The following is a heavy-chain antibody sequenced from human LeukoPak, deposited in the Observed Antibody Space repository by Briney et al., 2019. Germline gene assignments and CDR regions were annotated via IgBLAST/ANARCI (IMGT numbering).Heavy chain of an antibody. CDR1: GFTFSSYS. D-gene: IGHD6-19*01. CDR3: ARSRGGWYKEFDY. Sequence: GGSLRLSCAASGFTFSSYSMNWVRQAPGRGLEWVSYISSSSSTIYYADSVKGRFTISRDNAKNSLYLQMNSLRAEGTAVYYCARSRGGWYKEFDYWGQGTLVTVSS. V-gene: IGHV3-48*01. CDR2: ISSSSSTI. J-gene: IGHJ4*02.